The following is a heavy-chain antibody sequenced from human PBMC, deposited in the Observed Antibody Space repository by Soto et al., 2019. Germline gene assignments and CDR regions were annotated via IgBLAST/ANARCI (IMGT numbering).Heavy chain of an antibody. CDR3: ARPKGIGYRIDY. CDR2: IYYSGST. D-gene: IGHD1-1*01. J-gene: IGHJ4*02. V-gene: IGHV4-39*01. Sequence: PSETLSLTCTVSGGSISSSSYYWGWIRQPPGKGLEWIGSIYYSGSTYYNPSLKSRVTISVDTSKNQFSLKLSSVTAADTAVYYCARPKGIGYRIDYWGQGTLVTVSS. CDR1: GGSISSSSYY.